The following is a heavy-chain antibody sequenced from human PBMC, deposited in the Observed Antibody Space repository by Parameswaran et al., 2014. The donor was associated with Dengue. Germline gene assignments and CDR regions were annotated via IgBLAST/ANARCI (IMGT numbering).Heavy chain of an antibody. CDR3: AKGGGPYGDYLDAFDI. D-gene: IGHD4-17*01. V-gene: IGHV3-23*01. J-gene: IGHJ3*02. CDR2: ISGSGGST. Sequence: RWIRQPPGKGLEWVSAISGSGGSTYYADSVKGRFTISRDNSKNTLYLQMNSLRAEDTAVYYCAKGGGPYGDYLDAFDIWGQGTMVTVSS.